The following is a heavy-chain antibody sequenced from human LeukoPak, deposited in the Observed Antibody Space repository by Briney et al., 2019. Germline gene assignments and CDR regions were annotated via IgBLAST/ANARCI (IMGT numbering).Heavy chain of an antibody. V-gene: IGHV1-46*01. CDR3: ARDRDTAMVTDTMMGY. CDR2: INPSGGST. D-gene: IGHD5-18*01. CDR1: GYTFTSYY. J-gene: IGHJ4*02. Sequence: ASVKVSCKASGYTFTSYYMHWVRQAPGQGLEWMGIINPSGGSTSYAQKSQGRVTMTRDTSTSTVYMELSSLRSEDTAVYYCARDRDTAMVTDTMMGYWGQGTLVTVSS.